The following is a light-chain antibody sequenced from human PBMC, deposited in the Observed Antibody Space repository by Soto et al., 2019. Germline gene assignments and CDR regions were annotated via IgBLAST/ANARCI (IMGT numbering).Light chain of an antibody. CDR3: QQSYSTPRT. CDR1: QSISSY. J-gene: IGKJ1*01. V-gene: IGKV1-39*01. CDR2: AAS. Sequence: DIQMPQSNSSLSASVGDRVTITCRASQSISSYLNWYQQKPGKAPKLLIYAASSLQSGVPSRFSGSGSGTDFTLTISSLQPEDFATYYCQQSYSTPRTFCQGSNV.